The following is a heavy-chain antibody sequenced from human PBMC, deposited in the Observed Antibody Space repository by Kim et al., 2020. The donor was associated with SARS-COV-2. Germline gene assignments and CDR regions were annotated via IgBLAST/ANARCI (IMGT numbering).Heavy chain of an antibody. V-gene: IGHV3-33*06. J-gene: IGHJ6*02. D-gene: IGHD6-13*01. CDR3: AKDLGSRYSSSWYLFYYYYGMDV. CDR2: IWYDGSNK. Sequence: GGSLRLSCAASGFTFSSYGMNWVRQAPGKGLEWVAVIWYDGSNKYYADSVKGRFTISRDNSKNTLYLQMNSLRAEDTAVYYCAKDLGSRYSSSWYLFYYYYGMDVWGQGTTVTVSS. CDR1: GFTFSSYG.